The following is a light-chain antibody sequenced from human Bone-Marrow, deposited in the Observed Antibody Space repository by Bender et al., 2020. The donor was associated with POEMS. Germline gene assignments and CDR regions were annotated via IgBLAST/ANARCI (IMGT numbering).Light chain of an antibody. V-gene: IGLV2-8*01. CDR3: ATWDDSLHGWV. Sequence: QSALTQPASVSGSPGQSVTISCTGTSSDVGGYNYVSWYQHHPGKAPKVMIYEVTQRSSGVPHRFSGSKSGNTASLAISSLQSEDEADYYCATWDDSLHGWVFGGGTKLTVL. CDR1: SSDVGGYNY. J-gene: IGLJ3*02. CDR2: EVT.